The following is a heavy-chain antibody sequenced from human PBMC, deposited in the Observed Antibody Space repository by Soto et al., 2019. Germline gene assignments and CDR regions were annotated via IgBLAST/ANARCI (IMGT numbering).Heavy chain of an antibody. CDR1: GFSISSGDYY. Sequence: PSETLSLTCTVSGFSISSGDYYWSWTRQPPGKGLEWIGYIYYSGSTYYNPSLKSRVTISVDTSKNQFSLKLSSVTAADTAVYYCAREGNYYGSGSRYYFDYWGQGTLVTVSS. CDR2: IYYSGST. J-gene: IGHJ4*02. D-gene: IGHD3-10*01. V-gene: IGHV4-30-4*01. CDR3: AREGNYYGSGSRYYFDY.